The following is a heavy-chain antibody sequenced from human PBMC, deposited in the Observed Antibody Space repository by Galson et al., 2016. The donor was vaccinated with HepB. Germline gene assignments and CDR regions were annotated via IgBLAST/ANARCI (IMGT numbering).Heavy chain of an antibody. CDR1: GYNFDYYW. V-gene: IGHV5-51*01. CDR2: IYPGTSET. CDR3: AKDPNGDYWGLELGAFEN. J-gene: IGHJ4*02. Sequence: QSGAEVKKPGESLKISCQGSGYNFDYYWIGWVRQMPGKGLEWMGIIYPGTSETNYSPSLQGQVTISVDKSINTAYLQWSSLKASDTAMYYCAKDPNGDYWGLELGAFENWGRGTQVTVSS. D-gene: IGHD4-17*01.